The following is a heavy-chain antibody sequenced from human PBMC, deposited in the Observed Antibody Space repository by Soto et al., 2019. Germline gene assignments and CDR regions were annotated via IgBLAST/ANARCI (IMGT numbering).Heavy chain of an antibody. CDR1: GDSVGSDGCY. V-gene: IGHV4-61*08. D-gene: IGHD6-6*01. J-gene: IGHJ6*03. CDR3: ARAEYSSSFTTFYYYYYMDV. CDR2: IYYSGST. Sequence: SETLSLTCTVSGDSVGSDGCYWTWIRQHPGKGLDWIGYIYYSGSTNYNPSLKSRVTISVDTSKNQFSLKLSSVTAADTAVYYCARAEYSSSFTTFYYYYYMDVWGKGTTVTVSS.